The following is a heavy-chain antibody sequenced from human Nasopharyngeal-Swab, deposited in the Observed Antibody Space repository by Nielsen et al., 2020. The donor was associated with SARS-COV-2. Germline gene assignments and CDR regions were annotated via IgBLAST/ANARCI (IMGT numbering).Heavy chain of an antibody. CDR2: IVPALGLP. J-gene: IGHJ4*02. D-gene: IGHD5-12*01. CDR3: AREGEYGAYDAPDY. V-gene: IGHV1-69*10. Sequence: SVKVSCKTSGDTFTNSAISWVRQAPGQGLEWMGGIVPALGLPNYAQKFRGRVTISADRSTTTSYLELSSLRSEDTAIYYCAREGEYGAYDAPDYWGQGTLVTVPS. CDR1: GDTFTNSA.